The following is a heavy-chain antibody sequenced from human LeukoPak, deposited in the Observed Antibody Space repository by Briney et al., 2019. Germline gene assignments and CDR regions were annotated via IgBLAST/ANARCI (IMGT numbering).Heavy chain of an antibody. D-gene: IGHD3-10*01. V-gene: IGHV3-23*01. J-gene: IGHJ4*02. CDR2: IRGSGTST. CDR1: GFTFSSYG. CDR3: AKVTYGSGTYGAFDY. Sequence: GGSLRLSCAGSGFTFSSYGMSWVRQAPGKGLEWVSCIRGSGTSTYYADSVKGRFTISRDNSKNTLYLQMNSLRAEDTAVYYCAKVTYGSGTYGAFDYWGQGTLVTVSS.